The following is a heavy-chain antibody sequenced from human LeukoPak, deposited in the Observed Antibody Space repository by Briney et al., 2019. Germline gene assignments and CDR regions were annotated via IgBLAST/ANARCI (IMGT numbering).Heavy chain of an antibody. D-gene: IGHD3-10*01. V-gene: IGHV3-23*01. J-gene: IGHJ4*02. CDR2: IRGSGTST. CDR1: GFTFSSYG. CDR3: AKVTYGSGTYGAFDY. Sequence: GGSLRLSCAGSGFTFSSYGMSWVRQAPGKGLEWVSCIRGSGTSTYYADSVKGRFTISRDNSKNTLYLQMNSLRAEDTAVYYCAKVTYGSGTYGAFDYWGQGTLVTVSS.